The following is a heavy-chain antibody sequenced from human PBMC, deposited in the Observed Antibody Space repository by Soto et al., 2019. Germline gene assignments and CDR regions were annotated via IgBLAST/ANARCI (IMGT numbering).Heavy chain of an antibody. Sequence: QVQLQESGPGLVRPSETLSLTCIVSGGSTSSFYWSWIRQPPGRGLEWIGHIYYTGSTNYNPSLKSRVTISIDTSKDQFSLKLSSVTAADTAVYYCARDPTVVTPMSYYYKGMDVWGQGTTVTVSS. CDR3: ARDPTVVTPMSYYYKGMDV. J-gene: IGHJ6*02. CDR1: GGSTSSFY. D-gene: IGHD4-17*01. CDR2: IYYTGST. V-gene: IGHV4-59*01.